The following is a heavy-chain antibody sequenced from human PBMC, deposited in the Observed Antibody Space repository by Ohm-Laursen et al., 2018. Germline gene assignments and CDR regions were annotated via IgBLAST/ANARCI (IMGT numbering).Heavy chain of an antibody. V-gene: IGHV4-59*01. Sequence: GTLSLTCTVSGGSISSYYWSWIRQPPGKGLEWIGYIYYSGSTNYNPSLKSRVTISIDTSKNQFSLKLSSVTAADTAVYYCARDIRLLGGSCIDPWGQGTLVTVSS. CDR1: GGSISSYY. J-gene: IGHJ5*02. CDR2: IYYSGST. CDR3: ARDIRLLGGSCIDP. D-gene: IGHD2-2*01.